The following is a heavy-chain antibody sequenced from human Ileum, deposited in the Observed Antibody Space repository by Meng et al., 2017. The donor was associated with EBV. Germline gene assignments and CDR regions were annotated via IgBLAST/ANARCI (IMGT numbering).Heavy chain of an antibody. CDR2: IYHSGIT. Sequence: QVRLQGRGPGPFKPSVTLSRTCAVAVGSISSSNGWSCVRQPPGKGLEWIGKIYHSGITLYNPSLKSRVTMSVDNSKNQFSLKLNSMTAADTAVYYCARDPTGGEDHQRVWGQGTLVTVSS. V-gene: IGHV4-4*02. CDR3: ARDPTGGEDHQRV. J-gene: IGHJ4*02. D-gene: IGHD1-14*01. CDR1: VGSISSSNG.